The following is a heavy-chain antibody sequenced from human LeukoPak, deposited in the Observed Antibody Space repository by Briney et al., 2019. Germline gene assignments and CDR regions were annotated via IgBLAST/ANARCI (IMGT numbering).Heavy chain of an antibody. V-gene: IGHV4-39*07. J-gene: IGHJ4*02. D-gene: IGHD5-18*01. Sequence: PSETLSLTCTVSGGSISSGDYYWSWIRQPPGKGLEWIGEINHSGSTNYNPSLKSRVTISVDTSKNQFSLKLSSVTAADTAVYYCARPGYSYGYPFDYWGQGTLVTVSS. CDR3: ARPGYSYGYPFDY. CDR1: GGSISSGDYY. CDR2: INHSGST.